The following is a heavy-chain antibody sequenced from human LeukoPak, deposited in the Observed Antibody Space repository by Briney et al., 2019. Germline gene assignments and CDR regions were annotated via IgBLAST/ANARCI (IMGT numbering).Heavy chain of an antibody. V-gene: IGHV3-64*01. CDR1: GFTFSSYA. J-gene: IGHJ3*02. CDR3: ARGRSLVYHDAFDI. D-gene: IGHD1-14*01. CDR2: ISSNGGST. Sequence: PGGSLRLSCAASGFTFSSYAMHWVRQAPGKGLEYVSAISSNGGSTYYANSVKGRFTISRDNSKSTLYLQMGSLRAEDTAVYYCARGRSLVYHDAFDIWGQGTMVTVSS.